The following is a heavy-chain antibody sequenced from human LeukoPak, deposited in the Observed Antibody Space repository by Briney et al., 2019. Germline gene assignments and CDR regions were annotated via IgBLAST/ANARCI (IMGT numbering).Heavy chain of an antibody. CDR2: IDIPGNT. J-gene: IGHJ5*02. Sequence: HPGGSLRLSCAASGFTLSNYDMHWVRQATGKGLEWVSGIDIPGNTYYPDSVKGRFTMSRESAKNSLCLQMNSLRAGDTAVYYCARAVAGTHWFDPWGQGTLVIVSS. V-gene: IGHV3-13*01. D-gene: IGHD6-19*01. CDR3: ARAVAGTHWFDP. CDR1: GFTLSNYD.